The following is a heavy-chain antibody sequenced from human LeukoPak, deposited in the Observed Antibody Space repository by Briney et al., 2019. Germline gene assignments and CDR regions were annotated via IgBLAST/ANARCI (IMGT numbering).Heavy chain of an antibody. J-gene: IGHJ4*02. V-gene: IGHV3-33*06. Sequence: GRSLRLSCAASGFTFSSYGMHWVRQAPGKGLEWVAVIWYDGSNKYYADSVKGRFTISRDNSKKPMYLQMNRLRAEDTDVYYCAKSAQYYYDSSGYYPDYWGQGTLVTVSS. CDR3: AKSAQYYYDSSGYYPDY. CDR2: IWYDGSNK. D-gene: IGHD3-22*01. CDR1: GFTFSSYG.